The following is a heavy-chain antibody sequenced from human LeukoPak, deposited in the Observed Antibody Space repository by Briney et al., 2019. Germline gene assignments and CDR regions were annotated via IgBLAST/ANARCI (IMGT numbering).Heavy chain of an antibody. D-gene: IGHD5-24*01. V-gene: IGHV4-30-4*08. CDR3: AREKGRDGYRE. CDR2: IYYSGST. CDR1: RGSISSGDYY. J-gene: IGHJ4*02. Sequence: SETLSLTCTVPRGSISSGDYYWSWIRQPPGKGLEWIGYIYYSGSTYYNPSLKSRVTISVDTSKNQFSLKLSSVTAADTAVYYCAREKGRDGYREWGQGTLVTVSS.